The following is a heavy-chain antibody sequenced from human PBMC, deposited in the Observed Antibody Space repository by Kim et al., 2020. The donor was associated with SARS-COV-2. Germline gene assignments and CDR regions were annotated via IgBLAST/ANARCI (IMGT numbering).Heavy chain of an antibody. V-gene: IGHV4-4*02. CDR1: GGSISSSNW. Sequence: SETLSLTCAVSGGSISSSNWWSWVRQPPGKGLEWIGEIYHSGSTNYNPSLKSRVTISVDKSKNQFSLKLSSVTAADTAVYYCARDLMPYGSGSYYNARLGYWGQGTLVTVSS. CDR2: IYHSGST. CDR3: ARDLMPYGSGSYYNARLGY. J-gene: IGHJ4*02. D-gene: IGHD3-10*01.